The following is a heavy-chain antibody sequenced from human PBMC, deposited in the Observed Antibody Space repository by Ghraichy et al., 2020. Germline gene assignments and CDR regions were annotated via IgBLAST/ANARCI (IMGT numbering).Heavy chain of an antibody. CDR1: GGSISSSTYY. J-gene: IGHJ4*02. CDR3: ARQRYCSGGRCFSALGPIDV. D-gene: IGHD2-15*01. Sequence: SETLSLTCTVSGGSISSSTYYWGWIRQPPGKGLEWIGSIYYSGSTYYNPSLKSRVTISVDTSKNQFSLKLSSVTAADTAVYYCARQRYCSGGRCFSALGPIDVWGQGILVTVSS. V-gene: IGHV4-39*01. CDR2: IYYSGST.